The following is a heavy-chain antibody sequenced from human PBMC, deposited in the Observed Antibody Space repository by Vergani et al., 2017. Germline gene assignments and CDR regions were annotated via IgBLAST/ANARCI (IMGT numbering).Heavy chain of an antibody. Sequence: EVQLVESGGGLVQPGGSLRLSCAASGFTFSSYWMHWVRQAPGKGLVWVSRIKSDGSSTSYADSVKGRFTISRDNAKNTLYLQMNSLRAEDTAVYYCASLVGATTDYWGQGTLVTVSS. J-gene: IGHJ4*02. V-gene: IGHV3-74*01. CDR2: IKSDGSST. CDR1: GFTFSSYW. CDR3: ASLVGATTDY. D-gene: IGHD1-26*01.